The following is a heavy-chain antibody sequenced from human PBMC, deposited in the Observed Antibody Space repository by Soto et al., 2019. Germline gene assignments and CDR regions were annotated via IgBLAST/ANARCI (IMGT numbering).Heavy chain of an antibody. J-gene: IGHJ3*02. D-gene: IGHD5-18*01. CDR2: ISGGGTTM. Sequence: QVQLVESGGGLVEPGGSLRLSCAASGFRFSDHYMTWIRQAPGKGLEWVSKISGGGTTMYYADSVKGRFTVSRDNAKNSLYLQMNSLRAEDTAVYYCAKQPLGAFDIWGQGTMVTVSS. CDR1: GFRFSDHY. V-gene: IGHV3-11*01. CDR3: AKQPLGAFDI.